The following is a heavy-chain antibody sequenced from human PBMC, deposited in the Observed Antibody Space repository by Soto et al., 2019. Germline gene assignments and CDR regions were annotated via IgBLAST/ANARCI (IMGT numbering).Heavy chain of an antibody. V-gene: IGHV3-30*18. CDR3: AKDLTAVVVVPAAMGAMDV. J-gene: IGHJ6*03. Sequence: GGSLRLSCAASGFTFSSYGMHWVRQAPGKGLEWVAVISYDGSNKYYADSVKGRFTISRDNSKNTLYLQMNSLRAEDKAVYYCAKDLTAVVVVPAAMGAMDVWGKGTTVTVSS. CDR2: ISYDGSNK. CDR1: GFTFSSYG. D-gene: IGHD2-2*01.